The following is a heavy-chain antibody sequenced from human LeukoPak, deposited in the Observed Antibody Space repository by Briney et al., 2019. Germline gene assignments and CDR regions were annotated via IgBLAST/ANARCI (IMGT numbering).Heavy chain of an antibody. J-gene: IGHJ6*03. D-gene: IGHD2-2*02. CDR1: GFTFSDNY. Sequence: PGGSLRLSCAASGFTFSDNYMNWIRQAPGKGLEWVSYISSSGTTIYYADSVKGRFTISRDNAKNSLYLQMNSLRAEDTAVYYCAREVVVPAAITYYYYYMDVWGKGTTVTVSS. CDR2: ISSSGTTI. V-gene: IGHV3-11*04. CDR3: AREVVVPAAITYYYYYMDV.